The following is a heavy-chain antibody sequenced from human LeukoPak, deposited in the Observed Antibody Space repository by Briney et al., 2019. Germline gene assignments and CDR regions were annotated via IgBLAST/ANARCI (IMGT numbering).Heavy chain of an antibody. J-gene: IGHJ6*03. Sequence: ASVKVSCKASGYTFTSYDINWVRQATGQGLEWMGWMNPNSGNTGYAQKFQGRVTMTRNTSISTAYMELSSLRSEDTAVYYCARGGILTGYCRYYYYMDVWGKGTTVTVSS. D-gene: IGHD3-9*01. CDR3: ARGGILTGYCRYYYYMDV. V-gene: IGHV1-8*01. CDR2: MNPNSGNT. CDR1: GYTFTSYD.